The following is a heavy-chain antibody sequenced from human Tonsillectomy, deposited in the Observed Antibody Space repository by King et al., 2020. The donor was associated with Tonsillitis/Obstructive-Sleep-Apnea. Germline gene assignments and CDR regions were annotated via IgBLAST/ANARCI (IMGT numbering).Heavy chain of an antibody. CDR2: IKQDGSEK. CDR3: ARVGGYYYYGMDV. V-gene: IGHV3-7*03. CDR1: GFTFSSYW. D-gene: IGHD3-16*01. J-gene: IGHJ6*02. Sequence: VQLVESGGGLVQPGGSLRLSCAASGFTFSSYWMSWVRQAPGKGLEWVANIKQDGSEKYYVDSVKGRFTISRDNAKNSLYLQMNSLRAEDTAVYYCARVGGYYYYGMDVWGQGTTVTVSS.